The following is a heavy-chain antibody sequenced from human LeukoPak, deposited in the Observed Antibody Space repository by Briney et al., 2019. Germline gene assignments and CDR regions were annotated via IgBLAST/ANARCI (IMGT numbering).Heavy chain of an antibody. V-gene: IGHV3-66*02. CDR3: ARVKQWLVRVGWFDP. D-gene: IGHD6-19*01. CDR1: GFTVSSNY. J-gene: IGHJ5*02. Sequence: GGSLRLSCAASGFTVSSNYMSWVRQAPGKGLEWVSVIYSGGSTYYADSVKGRFTISRDSSKNTLYLQMNSLRAEDTAVYYCARVKQWLVRVGWFDPWGQGTLVTVSS. CDR2: IYSGGST.